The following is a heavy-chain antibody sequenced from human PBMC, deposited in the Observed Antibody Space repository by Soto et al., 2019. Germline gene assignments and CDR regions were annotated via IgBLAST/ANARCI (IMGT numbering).Heavy chain of an antibody. CDR3: AKDRTIASRTFDS. CDR1: GFIFSDHG. V-gene: IGHV3-23*01. Sequence: LSLSCTAAGFIFSDHGMHWVRQVPGKGLEWVASISGSVGSTFYADSVKGRFTISRDNYLNTLDLQLNSLRAEDTAVYYCAKDRTIASRTFDSWGQGALVTVSS. J-gene: IGHJ4*02. D-gene: IGHD6-6*01. CDR2: ISGSVGST.